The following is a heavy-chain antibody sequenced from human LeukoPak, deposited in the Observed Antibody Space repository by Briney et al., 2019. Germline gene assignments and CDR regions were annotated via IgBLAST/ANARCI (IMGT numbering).Heavy chain of an antibody. V-gene: IGHV4-34*01. CDR1: GFTFNTYA. Sequence: PWGSLRLSCAASGFTFNTYAMNWVRQAPGKGLEWIGEINHSGSTNYNPSLKSRVTISVDTSKNQFSLKLSSVTAADTAVYYCARRRDHPGPNAFDIWGQGTMVAVSS. CDR3: ARRRDHPGPNAFDI. CDR2: INHSGST. J-gene: IGHJ3*02.